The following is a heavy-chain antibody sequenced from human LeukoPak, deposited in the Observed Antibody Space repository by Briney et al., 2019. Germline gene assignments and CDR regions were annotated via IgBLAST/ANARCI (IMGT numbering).Heavy chain of an antibody. Sequence: ASEKVSCKASRYTFTDYYIHWVRQAPEQGLEWMGWINPNSGDTNYAQKFQGRVTMTRDTSISTVYMELSRLRSDDTAVYYCARELTQSGSYYGDFDYWGQGTLVTVSS. J-gene: IGHJ4*02. CDR1: RYTFTDYY. D-gene: IGHD1-26*01. CDR2: INPNSGDT. V-gene: IGHV1-2*02. CDR3: ARELTQSGSYYGDFDY.